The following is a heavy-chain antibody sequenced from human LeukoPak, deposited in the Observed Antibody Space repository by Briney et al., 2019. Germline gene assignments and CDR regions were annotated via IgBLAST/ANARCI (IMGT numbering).Heavy chain of an antibody. CDR2: IYHSGST. CDR1: GGSISSSNW. D-gene: IGHD6-19*01. J-gene: IGHJ4*02. Sequence: PSETLSLTCAVSGGSISSSNWGSWVRQPPGKGLEWIGEIYHSGSTNYNPSLKSRVTISVDTSKNQFSLKLSSVTAADTAVYYCASVTSGWYGVFDYWGQGTLVTVSS. V-gene: IGHV4-4*02. CDR3: ASVTSGWYGVFDY.